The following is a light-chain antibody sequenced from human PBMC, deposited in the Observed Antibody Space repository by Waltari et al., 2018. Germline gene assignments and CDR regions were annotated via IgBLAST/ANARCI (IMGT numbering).Light chain of an antibody. CDR1: SGSIASNH. CDR3: QSYNSSNVI. Sequence: NFMLTQPHSVSESPGKTLTISCTRSSGSIASNHVQWYQQRPGRAPITVIYEDNERPSGVPDRFSGSIDSSSNSASLTISGLKTEDEADYYCQSYNSSNVIFGGGTKLTVL. CDR2: EDN. V-gene: IGLV6-57*04. J-gene: IGLJ2*01.